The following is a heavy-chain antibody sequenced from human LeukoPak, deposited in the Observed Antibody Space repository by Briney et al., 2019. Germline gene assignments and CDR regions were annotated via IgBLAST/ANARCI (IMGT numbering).Heavy chain of an antibody. D-gene: IGHD6-19*01. CDR2: INAGNGNT. J-gene: IGHJ3*02. CDR1: GYTFTSYA. V-gene: IGHV1-3*01. CDR3: ARDLRQWLVSAFDI. Sequence: ASVKVSCKASGYTFTSYAMHWVRQAPGQRLEWMGWINAGNGNTKYSQEFQGRVTMTRDTSTTTAYMELRSLRSDDTAVYYCARDLRQWLVSAFDIWGQGTMVTVSS.